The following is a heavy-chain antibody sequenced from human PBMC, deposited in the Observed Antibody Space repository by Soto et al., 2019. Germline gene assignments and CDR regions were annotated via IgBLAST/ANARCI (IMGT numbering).Heavy chain of an antibody. V-gene: IGHV1-58*01. D-gene: IGHD5-12*01. Sequence: ASVKVSCKASGFTFTSSAVQWVRQARGQRLEWIGWIVVGSGNTNYAQKFQERVTITRDMSTSTAYMELSSLRSEDTAVYYCAADRDSGYDFNYYYGMDVWGQGTTVTVSS. CDR2: IVVGSGNT. CDR3: AADRDSGYDFNYYYGMDV. CDR1: GFTFTSSA. J-gene: IGHJ6*02.